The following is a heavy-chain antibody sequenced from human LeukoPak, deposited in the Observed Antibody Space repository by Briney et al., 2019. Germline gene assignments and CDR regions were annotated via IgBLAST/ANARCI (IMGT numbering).Heavy chain of an antibody. Sequence: SLTLTCAAYRFTFSSYARHWVRQAPGKGLEWVADISYDGSNKYYADSVKGRITISRDNCKHTLYLQRDSLRAEDTAVYYCARARKAVAGTFHRDYYFDYWGQGTLVTVSS. CDR1: RFTFSSYA. CDR2: ISYDGSNK. D-gene: IGHD6-19*01. V-gene: IGHV3-30*04. J-gene: IGHJ4*02. CDR3: ARARKAVAGTFHRDYYFDY.